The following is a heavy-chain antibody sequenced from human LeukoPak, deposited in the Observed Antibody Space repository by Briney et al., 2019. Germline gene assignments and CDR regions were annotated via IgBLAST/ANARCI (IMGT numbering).Heavy chain of an antibody. V-gene: IGHV3-23*01. D-gene: IGHD6-13*01. Sequence: PGGSLRLSCAASGFTFSSYAMSWVGQAPGKGLEWVSAISGSGGSTYYADSVKGRFTISRDNSKNTLYLQMNSLRAEDTAVYYCAKDGSSWYSYYFDYWGQGTLVTVSS. CDR2: ISGSGGST. J-gene: IGHJ4*02. CDR3: AKDGSSWYSYYFDY. CDR1: GFTFSSYA.